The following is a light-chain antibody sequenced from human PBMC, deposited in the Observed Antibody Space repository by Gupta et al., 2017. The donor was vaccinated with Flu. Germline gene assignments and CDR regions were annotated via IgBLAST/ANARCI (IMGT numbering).Light chain of an antibody. CDR2: DDN. Sequence: LTQPPSMSAAPAHQVVISCSGTTFSVGSNYVAWYQQLPGTAPKRLIYDDNKRPSGIPERFSGSRSGTSATLAIDGLQTGDEAAYYCATWDMSLNAAVFGGGTEVTVL. J-gene: IGLJ3*02. CDR1: TFSVGSNY. CDR3: ATWDMSLNAAV. V-gene: IGLV1-51*01.